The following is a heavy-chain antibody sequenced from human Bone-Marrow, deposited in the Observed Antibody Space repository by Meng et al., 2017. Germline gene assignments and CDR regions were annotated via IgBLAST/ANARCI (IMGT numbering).Heavy chain of an antibody. CDR3: ARLKRGYSGYDWPSGYFDY. V-gene: IGHV4-34*01. CDR2: INHSGST. Sequence: SETLSLTCAVYGGSFSGYYWSWIRQPPGKGLEWIGEINHSGSTNYNPSLKGRVTISVDTSKHQFSLKLSSVTAADTAVYYCARLKRGYSGYDWPSGYFDYWGQGTLVTVSS. D-gene: IGHD5-12*01. CDR1: GGSFSGYY. J-gene: IGHJ4*02.